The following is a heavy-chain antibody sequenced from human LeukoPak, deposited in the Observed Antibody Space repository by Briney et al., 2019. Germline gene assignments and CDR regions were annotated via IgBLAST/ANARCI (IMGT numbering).Heavy chain of an antibody. CDR1: GGSFSGYY. CDR3: ARGGSQEASGPTTNYYDSSGVFGY. J-gene: IGHJ4*02. CDR2: INHSGST. V-gene: IGHV4-34*01. Sequence: PSETLSLTCAVYGGSFSGYYWSWIRQPPGKGLEWIGEINHSGSTNYNPSLKSRVTISVDTSKNQFSLKLSSVTAADTAVYYCARGGSQEASGPTTNYYDSSGVFGYWGQGTLVTVSS. D-gene: IGHD3-22*01.